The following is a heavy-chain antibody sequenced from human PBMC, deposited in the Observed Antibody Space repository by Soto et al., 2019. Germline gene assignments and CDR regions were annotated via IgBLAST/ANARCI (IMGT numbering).Heavy chain of an antibody. CDR1: GFTFSSYA. CDR2: ISYDGSNK. J-gene: IGHJ4*02. Sequence: QVQLVESGGGVVQPGRSLRLSCAASGFTFSSYAMHWVRQAPGKGLEWVAVISYDGSNKYYADSVKGRFTISRDNSKNTLYLQMNSLRAEDTAVYYYARVQRAYYDILTGYYSYWGQGTLVTVSS. V-gene: IGHV3-30-3*01. D-gene: IGHD3-9*01. CDR3: ARVQRAYYDILTGYYSY.